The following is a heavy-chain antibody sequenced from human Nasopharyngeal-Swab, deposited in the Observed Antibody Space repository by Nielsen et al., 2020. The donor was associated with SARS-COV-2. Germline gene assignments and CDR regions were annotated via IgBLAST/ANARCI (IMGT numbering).Heavy chain of an antibody. V-gene: IGHV3-23*01. CDR2: ISGSGGGT. CDR3: AKVYSYFDI. CDR1: GFTFSSYA. Sequence: GESLKISCAASGFTFSSYAMSWVRQAPGKGLEWVSAISGSGGGTYSADSVKGRFTISRDNLKNTLYLQMSSLRADDTAVYYCAKVYSYFDIWGQGTLVTVSS. D-gene: IGHD2-15*01. J-gene: IGHJ4*02.